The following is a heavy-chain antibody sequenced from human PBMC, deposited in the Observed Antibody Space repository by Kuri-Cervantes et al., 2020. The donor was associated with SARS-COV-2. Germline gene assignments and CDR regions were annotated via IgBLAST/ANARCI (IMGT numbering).Heavy chain of an antibody. J-gene: IGHJ5*02. V-gene: IGHV4-34*01. CDR1: GGSFSGYY. D-gene: IGHD3-10*01. Sequence: SQTLSLTCAVYGGSFSGYYWSWIRQPPGKGLEWIGEINHSGSTNYNPSLKSRVTISVDTSKNQFSLKLSSVTAADTAVYYCARASGMYYYGSGSYYNLVSWFDPWGQGTLVTVSS. CDR3: ARASGMYYYGSGSYYNLVSWFDP. CDR2: INHSGST.